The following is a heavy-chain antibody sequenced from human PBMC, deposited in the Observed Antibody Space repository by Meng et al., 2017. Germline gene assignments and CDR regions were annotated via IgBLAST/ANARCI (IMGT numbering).Heavy chain of an antibody. V-gene: IGHV4-34*09. Sequence: QLQLQESGSGLVKPSQTLSLTCAVYGGSFSGYYWSWIRQPPGKGLEWIGEINHSGSTNYNPSLKSRVTISVDTSKNQFSLKLSSVTAADTAVYYCASSAWYSDNPGYFDYWGQGTLVTVSS. CDR3: ASSAWYSDNPGYFDY. CDR2: INHSGST. J-gene: IGHJ4*02. CDR1: GGSFSGYY. D-gene: IGHD6-13*01.